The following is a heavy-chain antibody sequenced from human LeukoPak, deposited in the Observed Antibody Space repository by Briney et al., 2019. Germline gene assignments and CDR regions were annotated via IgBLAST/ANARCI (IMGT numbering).Heavy chain of an antibody. Sequence: GGSLRLSCAASGFTFSSYWMHWVRQAPGKGLVRVSRINSDGSSTSYADSVKGRFTISRDNAKNTLYLQMNSLRAEDTAVYYCARAGPAAISDYWGQGTLVTVSS. CDR2: INSDGSST. CDR1: GFTFSSYW. CDR3: ARAGPAAISDY. D-gene: IGHD2-2*01. V-gene: IGHV3-74*01. J-gene: IGHJ4*02.